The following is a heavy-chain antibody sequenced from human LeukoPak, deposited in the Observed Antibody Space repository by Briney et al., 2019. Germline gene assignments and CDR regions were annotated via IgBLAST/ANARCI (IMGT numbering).Heavy chain of an antibody. J-gene: IGHJ4*02. CDR3: TTLELLPHKPFDY. Sequence: TGGSLRLSCAASGFTFSSYAMHWVRQAPGKGLEWVAVISYDGSNKYYADSVKGRFTISRDNSKNTLYLQMNSLKTEDTAVYFCTTLELLPHKPFDYWGQGTLVTVSS. V-gene: IGHV3-30*04. CDR1: GFTFSSYA. CDR2: ISYDGSNK. D-gene: IGHD3-3*01.